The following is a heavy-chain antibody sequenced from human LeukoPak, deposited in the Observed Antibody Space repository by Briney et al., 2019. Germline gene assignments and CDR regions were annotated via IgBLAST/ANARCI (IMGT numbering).Heavy chain of an antibody. Sequence: ASVKVSCKASGYTFTSYGISWVRQAPGQGLEWMGWISAYNGNTNYAQKLQGRVTMTTDTTTSTAYMELRSLRSDDTAVYYCARVYCSGGSCDSSFGGYFDYWGQGTLVTVSS. V-gene: IGHV1-18*01. D-gene: IGHD2-15*01. CDR2: ISAYNGNT. CDR3: ARVYCSGGSCDSSFGGYFDY. CDR1: GYTFTSYG. J-gene: IGHJ4*02.